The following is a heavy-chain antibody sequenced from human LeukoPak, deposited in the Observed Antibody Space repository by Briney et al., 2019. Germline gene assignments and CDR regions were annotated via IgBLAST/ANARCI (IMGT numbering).Heavy chain of an antibody. CDR1: GFTFSAYT. J-gene: IGHJ6*02. Sequence: PGGSLRLSCAASGFTFSAYTMNWVRQAPGKGLEWDSSISGSGGRTYYADSVKGPFTISRENAKKSFYLQMNSLRAGDTAVYYCARGSCSSSSCYERLNGLDVWGQGTPVTVSS. D-gene: IGHD2-2*01. V-gene: IGHV3-23*01. CDR2: ISGSGGRT. CDR3: ARGSCSSSSCYERLNGLDV.